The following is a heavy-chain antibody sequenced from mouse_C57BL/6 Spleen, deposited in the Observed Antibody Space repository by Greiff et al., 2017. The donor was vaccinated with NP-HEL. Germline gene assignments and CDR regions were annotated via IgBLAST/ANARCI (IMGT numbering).Heavy chain of an antibody. D-gene: IGHD1-1*01. Sequence: DVQLVESGGGLVKPGGSLKLSCAASGFTFSSYAMSWVRQTPEKRLEWVATISDGGSYTYYPDNVKGRFTISRDNAKNNLYLQMSHLKSEDTAMYYCARERDGSSYGWFAYWGQGTLVTVSA. V-gene: IGHV5-4*01. CDR3: ARERDGSSYGWFAY. CDR2: ISDGGSYT. CDR1: GFTFSSYA. J-gene: IGHJ3*01.